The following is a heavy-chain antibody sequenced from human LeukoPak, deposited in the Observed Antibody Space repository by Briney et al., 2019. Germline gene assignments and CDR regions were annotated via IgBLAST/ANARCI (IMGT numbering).Heavy chain of an antibody. CDR3: SRGGGNHAFDI. D-gene: IGHD4-23*01. J-gene: IGHJ3*02. CDR1: GFTVSSND. V-gene: IGHV3-66*01. CDR2: IYSGGSA. Sequence: GGSLRLSCAASGFTVSSNDMSWVRQAPGKGLEWVSLIYSGGSAYYADSVKGRFTFSRDNAENTLYLQMNSLRAEDTAVYYCSRGGGNHAFDIWGQGTMVTVSS.